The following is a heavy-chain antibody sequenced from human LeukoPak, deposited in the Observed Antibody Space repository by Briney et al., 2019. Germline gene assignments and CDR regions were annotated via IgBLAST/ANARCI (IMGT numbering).Heavy chain of an antibody. CDR3: ARGKYQLPED. CDR1: GGSISSYY. CDR2: IYYSGST. V-gene: IGHV4-59*01. Sequence: SETLSLTCTVSGGSISSYYWSWIRQPPGKGLKWIGYIYYSGSTNYNPSLKSRVTISVDTSKNQFSLKLNSVTAADTAVYYCARGKYQLPEDWGQGTLVTVSS. J-gene: IGHJ4*02. D-gene: IGHD2-2*01.